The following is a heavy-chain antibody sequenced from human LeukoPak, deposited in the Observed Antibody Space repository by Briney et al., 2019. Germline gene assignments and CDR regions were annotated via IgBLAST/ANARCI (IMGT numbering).Heavy chain of an antibody. CDR2: IYYSGST. Sequence: PSETLSLTCTVSGGPISSSSYYWGWIRQPPGKGLEWIGSIYYSGSTYYNPSLKSRVTISVDTSKNQFSLKLSSVTAADTAVYYCARVGLATIGHADYWGQGTLVTVSS. D-gene: IGHD5-12*01. J-gene: IGHJ4*02. V-gene: IGHV4-39*07. CDR1: GGPISSSSYY. CDR3: ARVGLATIGHADY.